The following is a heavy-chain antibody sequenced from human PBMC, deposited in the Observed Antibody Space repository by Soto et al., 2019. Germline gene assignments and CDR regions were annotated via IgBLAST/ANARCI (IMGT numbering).Heavy chain of an antibody. CDR2: INHSGST. CDR3: ARRGHFDL. CDR1: GGSFSGYY. Sequence: QVQLQQWGAGLLKPSETLSLTCAVYGGSFSGYYWSWIRQPPGKGLEWIGEINHSGSTNYNPSLKRRVTISVDTSKIQFSLKLSSVTAADTAVYYCARRGHFDLWGRGTLVTVSS. V-gene: IGHV4-34*01. J-gene: IGHJ2*01.